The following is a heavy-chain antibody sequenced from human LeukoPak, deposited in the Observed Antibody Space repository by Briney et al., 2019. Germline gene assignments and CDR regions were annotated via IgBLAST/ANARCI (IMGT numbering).Heavy chain of an antibody. CDR3: ARVYRDYIFGAFDI. V-gene: IGHV3-48*04. D-gene: IGHD3-16*01. Sequence: GGSLSFSCAASGFTFSSYSMNWVRQAPGNGLEGVSYISSSSRTIYYADSVKGRFTISRDNAKNSLYLQMNSLRVEDTAVYYCARVYRDYIFGAFDIWGQGTMVTVSS. J-gene: IGHJ3*02. CDR2: ISSSSRTI. CDR1: GFTFSSYS.